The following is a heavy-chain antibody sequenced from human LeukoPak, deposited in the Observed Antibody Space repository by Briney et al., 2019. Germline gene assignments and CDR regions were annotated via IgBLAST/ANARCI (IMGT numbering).Heavy chain of an antibody. CDR3: ARDPYVDIVATIRNWFDP. V-gene: IGHV1-69*13. CDR2: IIPIFGTA. J-gene: IGHJ5*02. CDR1: GGTFSSYA. Sequence: SVKVSCKASGGTFSSYAISWVRQAPGQGLEWMGGIIPIFGTANYAQKFQGRVTITADEFTSTAYMELSSLRSEDTAVYYCARDPYVDIVATIRNWFDPWGQGTLVTVSS. D-gene: IGHD5-12*01.